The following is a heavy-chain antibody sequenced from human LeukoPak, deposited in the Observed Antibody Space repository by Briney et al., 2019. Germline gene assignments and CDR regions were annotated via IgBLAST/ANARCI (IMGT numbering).Heavy chain of an antibody. D-gene: IGHD3-22*01. CDR1: GFTFDDYG. Sequence: PGGSLRLSCAASGFTFDDYGMSWVRQAPGKVLEWVSGINWNGGSTGYADSVKGRFTISRDNARNSLYLQMNSLRAEDTAVYYCARARYYDSSGYRYYFDYWGQGTLVTVSS. CDR3: ARARYYDSSGYRYYFDY. J-gene: IGHJ4*02. V-gene: IGHV3-20*04. CDR2: INWNGGST.